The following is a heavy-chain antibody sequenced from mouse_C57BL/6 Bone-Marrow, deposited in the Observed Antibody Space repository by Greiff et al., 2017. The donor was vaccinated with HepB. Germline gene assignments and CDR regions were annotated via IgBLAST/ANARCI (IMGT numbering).Heavy chain of an antibody. CDR1: GYTFTSYG. D-gene: IGHD1-1*01. V-gene: IGHV1-81*01. Sequence: QVQLKESGAELARPGASVKLSCKASGYTFTSYGISWVKQRTGQGLEWIGEIYPRSGNTYYNEKFKGKATLTADKSSSTAYMELRSLTSEDSAVYFCARDYGSRWYFDVWGTGTTVTVSS. CDR2: IYPRSGNT. CDR3: ARDYGSRWYFDV. J-gene: IGHJ1*03.